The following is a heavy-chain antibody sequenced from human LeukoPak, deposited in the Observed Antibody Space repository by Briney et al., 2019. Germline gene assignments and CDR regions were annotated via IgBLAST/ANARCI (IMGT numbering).Heavy chain of an antibody. CDR3: ARVSVSLYSYGYGHYYYYMDV. Sequence: ASVKVSCKASGYTFTGYYMHWVRQAPGQGLGWMGWINPNSGGTNYAQKFQGRVTMTRDTSISTAYMELSRLRSDDTAVYYCARVSVSLYSYGYGHYYYYMDVWGKGTTVTVSS. CDR2: INPNSGGT. V-gene: IGHV1-2*02. J-gene: IGHJ6*03. CDR1: GYTFTGYY. D-gene: IGHD5-18*01.